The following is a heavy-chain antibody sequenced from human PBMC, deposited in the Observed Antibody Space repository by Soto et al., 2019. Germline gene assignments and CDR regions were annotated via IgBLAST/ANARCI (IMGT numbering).Heavy chain of an antibody. D-gene: IGHD3-3*01. V-gene: IGHV3-30*18. J-gene: IGHJ5*02. CDR2: ISYDGSNK. CDR1: GFTFSSYG. CDR3: AKDIELDDFWSGAGAFDP. Sequence: PGGSLRLSCAASGFTFSSYGMHWVRQAPGKGLEWVAVISYDGSNKYYADSVKGRFTISRDNSKNTLYLQMNSLRAEDTAVYYCAKDIELDDFWSGAGAFDPWGQGT.